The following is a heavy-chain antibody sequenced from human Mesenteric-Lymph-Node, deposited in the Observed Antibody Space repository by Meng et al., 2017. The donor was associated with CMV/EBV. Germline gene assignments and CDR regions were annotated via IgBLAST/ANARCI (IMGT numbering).Heavy chain of an antibody. CDR1: GYSFNTYG. V-gene: IGHV1-69*05. CDR3: ARHTPKTFYTHFDY. CDR2: IIPIFGTA. D-gene: IGHD3-16*01. Sequence: SVKVSCKTSGYSFNTYGISWVRQAPGQGLEWMGGIIPIFGTANYAQKFQGRVTITTDESTSTAYMELSSLRSEDTAVYYCARHTPKTFYTHFDYWGQGTLVTVSS. J-gene: IGHJ4*02.